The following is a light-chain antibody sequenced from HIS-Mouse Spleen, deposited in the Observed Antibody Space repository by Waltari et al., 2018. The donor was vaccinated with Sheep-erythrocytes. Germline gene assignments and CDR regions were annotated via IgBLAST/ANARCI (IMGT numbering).Light chain of an antibody. CDR3: CSYAGSYNHV. Sequence: QSALTQPRSVSGSPGQSVTISCTGTSSDVCGYNYVSWYQQHPGKAPKLMIYDVSKRPSGFPDRFSGSKSGNTASLTISGLQAEDEADYYCCSYAGSYNHVFATGTKVTVL. J-gene: IGLJ1*01. V-gene: IGLV2-11*01. CDR1: SSDVCGYNY. CDR2: DVS.